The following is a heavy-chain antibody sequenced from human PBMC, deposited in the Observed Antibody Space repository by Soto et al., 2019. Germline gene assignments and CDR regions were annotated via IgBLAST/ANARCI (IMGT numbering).Heavy chain of an antibody. D-gene: IGHD6-19*01. V-gene: IGHV1-2*02. J-gene: IGHJ6*02. CDR3: ARTGYQWLGPHYYYYGMDV. CDR2: INPNSGGT. Sequence: ASVKVSCKASGCTFTGYYMHWVRQAPGRGLEWMGWINPNSGGTNYAQKFQGRVTMTRDTSISTAYMELSRLRSDDTAVYYCARTGYQWLGPHYYYYGMDVWGQGTTVTVSS. CDR1: GCTFTGYY.